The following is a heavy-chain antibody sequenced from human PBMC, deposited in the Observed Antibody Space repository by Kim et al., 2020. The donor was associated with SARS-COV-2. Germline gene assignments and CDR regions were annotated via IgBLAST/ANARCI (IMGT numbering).Heavy chain of an antibody. J-gene: IGHJ5*02. D-gene: IGHD2-15*01. V-gene: IGHV4-4*07. CDR2: IYTSGST. Sequence: SETQSLTCTVSGGSISSYYWSWIRQPAGKGLEWIGRIYTSGSTNYNPSLKSRVTMSVDTSKNQFSLKLSSVTAADTAVYYCARDGIDESGGSPYFVWFDPWGQGTLVTVSS. CDR1: GGSISSYY. CDR3: ARDGIDESGGSPYFVWFDP.